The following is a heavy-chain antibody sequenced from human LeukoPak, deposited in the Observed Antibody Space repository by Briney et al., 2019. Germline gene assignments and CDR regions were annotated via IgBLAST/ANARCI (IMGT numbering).Heavy chain of an antibody. CDR3: ARDTHGYGYYYMDV. CDR1: GFTVSSNY. V-gene: IGHV3-53*01. CDR2: IYSGGST. D-gene: IGHD5-18*01. J-gene: IGHJ6*03. Sequence: GGSLRLSCAASGFTVSSNYMSWVRQAPGKGLEWVSVIYSGGSTYYADSVKGRFTISRDNSKNTLYLQMNSLRAEDTAVYYCARDTHGYGYYYMDVWGKGTTVTVSS.